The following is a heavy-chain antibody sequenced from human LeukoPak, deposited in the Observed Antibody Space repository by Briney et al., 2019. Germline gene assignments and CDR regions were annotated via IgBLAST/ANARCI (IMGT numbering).Heavy chain of an antibody. V-gene: IGHV3-9*03. CDR2: ISWNSDSV. CDR1: GFTFDNYA. J-gene: IGHJ3*02. D-gene: IGHD3-10*01. Sequence: GGSLRLSCAASGFTFDNYAMHWVRQAPGKGLEWVSVISWNSDSVGYADSVKGRFTISRDNAKNSLYLQMNSLRAEDMALYYCAKDMSGYFGSGSQALDIRGQGTMVTVSS. CDR3: AKDMSGYFGSGSQALDI.